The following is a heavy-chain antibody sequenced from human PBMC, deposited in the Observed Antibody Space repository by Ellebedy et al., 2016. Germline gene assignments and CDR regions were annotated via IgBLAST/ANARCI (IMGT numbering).Heavy chain of an antibody. J-gene: IGHJ4*02. V-gene: IGHV1-24*01. CDR1: GYSLAEIS. Sequence: ASVKVSCKVSGYSLAEISMHWVRQAPGKGLEWMGGFDPEDAETIYAQRFHDRVTMTEDTSTNTAYMELNSLRPEDTALYYCAKAKGYGSGWTDFDHWGQGTLVTVPS. CDR2: FDPEDAET. CDR3: AKAKGYGSGWTDFDH. D-gene: IGHD6-19*01.